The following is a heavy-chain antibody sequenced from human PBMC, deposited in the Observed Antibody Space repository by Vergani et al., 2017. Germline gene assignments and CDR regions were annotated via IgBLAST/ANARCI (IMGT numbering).Heavy chain of an antibody. D-gene: IGHD1-7*01. CDR1: GGSISSYY. Sequence: QVQLQESGPGLVKPSETLSLTCTVSGGSISSYYWSWFRQPPGKGLEWIGYIYYSGSTNYNPSLKSRVTISVDTSKNQFSLKLSSVTAADTAVYYCARDRGPVRGTTSNYYYMDVWGKGTTVTVSS. V-gene: IGHV4-59*01. CDR3: ARDRGPVRGTTSNYYYMDV. J-gene: IGHJ6*03. CDR2: IYYSGST.